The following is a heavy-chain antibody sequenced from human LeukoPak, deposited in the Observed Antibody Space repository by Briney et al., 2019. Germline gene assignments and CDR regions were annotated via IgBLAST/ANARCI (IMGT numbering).Heavy chain of an antibody. CDR3: AREADYGGNSFDY. CDR1: GGTFSSSS. V-gene: IGHV1-69*13. Sequence: SVKVSCKASGGTFSSSSISWVRQAPGQGLERMGGIIPIFGTANYAQKFQGRVTITADGSTRTAYMKLSSLRSEDTAVYYCAREADYGGNSFDYWGQGTLVTVSS. CDR2: IIPIFGTA. D-gene: IGHD4-23*01. J-gene: IGHJ4*02.